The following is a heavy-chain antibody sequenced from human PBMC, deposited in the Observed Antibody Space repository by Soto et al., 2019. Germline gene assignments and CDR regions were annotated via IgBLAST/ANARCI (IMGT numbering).Heavy chain of an antibody. J-gene: IGHJ4*02. CDR1: GFTVSSSA. CDR3: AKDRGSGGIVTGTPDS. D-gene: IGHD3-9*01. V-gene: IGHV3-23*01. CDR2: LNAGGST. Sequence: GGSLRLSCVISGFTVSSSAMTWVRQAPGKGLEWVSTLNAGGSTYFAASVKGRFTISRNSSANTLYLQMGSLKAEDTAVYYCAKDRGSGGIVTGTPDSWGPGTLVTVSS.